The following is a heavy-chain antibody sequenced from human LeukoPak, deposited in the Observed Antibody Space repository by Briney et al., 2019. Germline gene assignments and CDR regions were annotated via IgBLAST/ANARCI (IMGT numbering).Heavy chain of an antibody. CDR3: ARAAPTSYYYGSGSYYPFDY. CDR1: GGTFSSYA. V-gene: IGHV1-69*13. J-gene: IGHJ4*02. D-gene: IGHD3-10*01. Sequence: SVKVSCKASGGTFSSYAISWVRQAPGQGLEWMGGIIPIFGTANYAQKFQGRVTITADESTSTAYMELSSLRSEDTAVYYCARAAPTSYYYGSGSYYPFDYWGQGTLVIVSS. CDR2: IIPIFGTA.